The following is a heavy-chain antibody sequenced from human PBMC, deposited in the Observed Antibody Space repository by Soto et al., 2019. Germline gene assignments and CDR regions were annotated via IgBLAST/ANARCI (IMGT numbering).Heavy chain of an antibody. CDR2: IIPIFGTA. Sequence: SVKVSCKASGYTFTSYAISWVRQAPGQGLEWMGGIIPIFGTANYAQKFQGRVTITADESTSTAYMELSSLRSEDTAVYYCARDKMTTKNWFDPWGQGTLVTVSS. D-gene: IGHD4-17*01. J-gene: IGHJ5*02. CDR1: GYTFTSYA. CDR3: ARDKMTTKNWFDP. V-gene: IGHV1-69*13.